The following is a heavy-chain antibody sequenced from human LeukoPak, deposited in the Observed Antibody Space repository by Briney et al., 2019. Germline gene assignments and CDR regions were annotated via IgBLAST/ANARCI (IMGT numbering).Heavy chain of an antibody. CDR1: GGSISSYY. D-gene: IGHD3-10*01. Sequence: SETLSLTCTVSGGSISSYYWSWIRQPPGKGLEWIGNIYYSGSTNYNPSLKSRVTISVDTSKNQFSLKLSSVTAADTAVYYCARDGSDPYYYYMDVWGKGTTVTVSS. V-gene: IGHV4-59*01. CDR3: ARDGSDPYYYYMDV. J-gene: IGHJ6*03. CDR2: IYYSGST.